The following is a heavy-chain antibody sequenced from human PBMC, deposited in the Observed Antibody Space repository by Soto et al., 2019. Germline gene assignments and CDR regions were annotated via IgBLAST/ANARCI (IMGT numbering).Heavy chain of an antibody. Sequence: EVHLLESGGGLVLPGVSLRLSCAGSGFTFSSYAMSWVRQAPGKGLEWVSAISSVGGSTYYADSVKGRFIISRDNSENTLYLQVNSLRAEGTAIYYCTKDREFTYYDLWSGYYAFDSWGQGTLVTVSS. CDR3: TKDREFTYYDLWSGYYAFDS. CDR2: ISSVGGST. J-gene: IGHJ4*02. CDR1: GFTFSSYA. V-gene: IGHV3-23*01. D-gene: IGHD3-3*01.